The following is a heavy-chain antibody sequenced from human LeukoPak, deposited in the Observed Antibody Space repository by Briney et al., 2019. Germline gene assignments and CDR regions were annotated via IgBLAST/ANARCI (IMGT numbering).Heavy chain of an antibody. V-gene: IGHV3-21*01. J-gene: IGHJ4*02. D-gene: IGHD6-13*01. CDR3: ARVGGSSWYLDY. CDR1: GFTFSSYN. CDR2: ISSSSSYI. Sequence: GGSLRLSCAASGFTFSSYNMNWVRQAPGKGLEWVSSISSSSSYIYYADSVKGRFTISRDNAKNSLYLQMNSLRAEDTAVYYCARVGGSSWYLDYWGQGTLVTVSS.